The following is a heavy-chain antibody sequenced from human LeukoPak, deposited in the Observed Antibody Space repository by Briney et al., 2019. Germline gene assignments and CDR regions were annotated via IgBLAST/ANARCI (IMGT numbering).Heavy chain of an antibody. CDR2: IYYSGST. V-gene: IGHV4-59*01. CDR3: ARTDYYDSSGYLFDC. CDR1: GGSINTYY. Sequence: SETLSLTCTVSGGSINTYYWNWIRQPPGKGLEWIGYIYYSGSTNYNPSLKSRVTISVDTSKNQFSLKLSSVTAADTAVYYCARTDYYDSSGYLFDCWGQGTLVTVSS. J-gene: IGHJ4*02. D-gene: IGHD3-22*01.